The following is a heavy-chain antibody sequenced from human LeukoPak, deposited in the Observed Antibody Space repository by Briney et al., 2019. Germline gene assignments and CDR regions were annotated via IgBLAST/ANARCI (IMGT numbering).Heavy chain of an antibody. J-gene: IGHJ5*02. D-gene: IGHD3-22*01. V-gene: IGHV1-24*01. CDR3: AGSPNYYDSSGYSGWFDP. Sequence: ASVKVSCKVSGYTLTELSMHWVRQAPGKGLEWMGGFDPEDGETIYAQKFQGRVTMTEDTSTDTAYMELSSLRSEDTAVYYCAGSPNYYDSSGYSGWFDPWGQGTLVTVSS. CDR2: FDPEDGET. CDR1: GYTLTELS.